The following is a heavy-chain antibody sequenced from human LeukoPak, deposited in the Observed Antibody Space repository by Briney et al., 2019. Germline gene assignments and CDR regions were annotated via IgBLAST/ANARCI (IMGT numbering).Heavy chain of an antibody. V-gene: IGHV3-30*02. D-gene: IGHD5-24*01. CDR2: IRYDGSSK. Sequence: GGSLRLSCAASGFTFSSYGMHWVRQAPGKGLEWVAFIRYDGSSKYFPDSVKGRFTISRDNSKNTLYLQMNSLRPEDTAVYYCAKDHKDDGYNPSAFDYWGQGTLVTVSS. CDR1: GFTFSSYG. CDR3: AKDHKDDGYNPSAFDY. J-gene: IGHJ4*02.